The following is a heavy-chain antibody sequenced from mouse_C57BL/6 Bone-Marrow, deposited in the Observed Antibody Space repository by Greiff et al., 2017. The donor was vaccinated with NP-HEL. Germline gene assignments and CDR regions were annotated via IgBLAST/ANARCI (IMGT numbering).Heavy chain of an antibody. Sequence: VQLQQSGAELVRPGASVTLSCKASGYTFTDYEMHWVKQTPVHGLEWIGAIDPETGGTAYNQKFKGKATLTADKSSSTAYMELRSLTSEDSAVSYWTSSWVWYFGVRGRGTAVTVSS. V-gene: IGHV1-15*01. CDR2: IDPETGGT. D-gene: IGHD4-1*01. J-gene: IGHJ1*03. CDR1: GYTFTDYE. CDR3: TSSWVWYFGV.